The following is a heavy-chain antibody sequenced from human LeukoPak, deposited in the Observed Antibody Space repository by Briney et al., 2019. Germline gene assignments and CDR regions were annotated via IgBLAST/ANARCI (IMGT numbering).Heavy chain of an antibody. Sequence: GGSLRLSCAASGFTFSSYWMNWVRQAPGKGLEWVANINQDGSAQNYVDSVKGRFTFSRDNAMNSLFLQMNNLRAEDTAVYYCARDVHGGAFDYWGQGTLVTVSS. CDR3: ARDVHGGAFDY. V-gene: IGHV3-7*01. J-gene: IGHJ4*02. CDR1: GFTFSSYW. D-gene: IGHD4-23*01. CDR2: INQDGSAQ.